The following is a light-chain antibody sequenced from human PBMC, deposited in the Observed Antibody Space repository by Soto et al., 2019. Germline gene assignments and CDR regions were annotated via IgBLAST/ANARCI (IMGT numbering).Light chain of an antibody. CDR1: SGDVGGYKF. Sequence: QSALTQPASVSGSPGQSITIYCTGTSGDVGGYKFVSWYQQHPGKAPKLMIYEVSNRPSGVSSRFSGSKSGNTASLTISGLQAEDEADYFCFSFTTTSTHVFGTGTKVTVL. CDR3: FSFTTTSTHV. V-gene: IGLV2-14*01. J-gene: IGLJ1*01. CDR2: EVS.